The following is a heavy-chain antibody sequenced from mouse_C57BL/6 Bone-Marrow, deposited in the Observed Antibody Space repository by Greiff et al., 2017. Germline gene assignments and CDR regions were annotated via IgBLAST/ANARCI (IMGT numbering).Heavy chain of an antibody. D-gene: IGHD1-1*01. J-gene: IGHJ2*01. CDR2: ISSGGDYI. CDR3: TRDRVYYGSSHYFDY. CDR1: GFTFSSYA. V-gene: IGHV5-9-1*02. Sequence: DVHLVESGEGLVKPGGSLKLSCAASGFTFSSYAMSWVRQTPEKRLEWVAYISSGGDYIYYADTVKGRFTISRDNARNTLYLQMSSLKSEDTAMYYCTRDRVYYGSSHYFDYWGQGTTLTVSS.